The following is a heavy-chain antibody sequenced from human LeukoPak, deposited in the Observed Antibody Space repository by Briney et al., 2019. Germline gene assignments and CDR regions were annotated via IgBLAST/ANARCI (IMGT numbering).Heavy chain of an antibody. Sequence: SETLSLTCTVSGGSISSSSYYWDWIRQSPGKGLEWIGYIYYGGSTDYNPSLKSRVTISKDTSKTQFSLRLSSVTAADTAVYYCARARLDSSGRFDYWGQGTLVTVSS. V-gene: IGHV4-61*05. J-gene: IGHJ4*02. CDR3: ARARLDSSGRFDY. D-gene: IGHD3-22*01. CDR2: IYYGGST. CDR1: GGSISSSSYY.